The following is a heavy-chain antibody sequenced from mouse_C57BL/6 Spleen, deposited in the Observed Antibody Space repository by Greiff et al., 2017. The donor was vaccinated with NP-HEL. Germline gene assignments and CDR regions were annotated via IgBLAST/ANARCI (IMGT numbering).Heavy chain of an antibody. D-gene: IGHD2-13*01. CDR2: IRNKANGYTT. V-gene: IGHV7-3*01. CDR3: ASGDYDWYFDV. CDR1: GFTFTDYY. Sequence: EVKLMESGGGLVQPGGSLSLSCAASGFTFTDYYMSWVRQPPGKALEWLGFIRNKANGYTTEYSASVKGRFTISSDNSQSILYLQMNALRAGDSATYDCASGDYDWYFDVWGTGTTVTVSS. J-gene: IGHJ1*03.